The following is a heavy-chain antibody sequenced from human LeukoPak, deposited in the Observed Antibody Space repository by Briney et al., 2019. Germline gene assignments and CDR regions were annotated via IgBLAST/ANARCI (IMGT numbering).Heavy chain of an antibody. Sequence: SETLSLTCAVYSGSFSGYYWSWIRQPPGKGLEWIGEINHSGSTNYNPSLKSRVTISVDTSKNQFSLKLSSVTAADTAVYYRARLEYYDSSGQEYYYYMDVWGKGTTVTISS. CDR1: SGSFSGYY. D-gene: IGHD3-22*01. CDR2: INHSGST. CDR3: ARLEYYDSSGQEYYYYMDV. J-gene: IGHJ6*03. V-gene: IGHV4-34*01.